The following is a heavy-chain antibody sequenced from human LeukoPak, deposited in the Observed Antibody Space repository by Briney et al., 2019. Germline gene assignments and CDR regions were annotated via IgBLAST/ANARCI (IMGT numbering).Heavy chain of an antibody. J-gene: IGHJ4*02. V-gene: IGHV4-34*01. Sequence: SETLSLTCAVYGGSFSGYYWSWIRQPPGKGLEWIGEINHSESTNYNPSLKSRVTVSVDTSKNQFSLKLTSVTAADTAVYYCAGLGSGPNLKLDYWGQGTLVTVSS. CDR3: AGLGSGPNLKLDY. CDR2: INHSEST. D-gene: IGHD3-16*01. CDR1: GGSFSGYY.